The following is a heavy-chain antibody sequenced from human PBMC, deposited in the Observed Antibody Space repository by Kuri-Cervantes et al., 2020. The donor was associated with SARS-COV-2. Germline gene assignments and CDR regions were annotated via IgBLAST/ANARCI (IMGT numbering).Heavy chain of an antibody. CDR3: ASEDSGSYFRGRGMFDP. CDR1: GFTFSSYS. CDR2: ISSSSSYI. V-gene: IGHV3-21*01. J-gene: IGHJ5*02. D-gene: IGHD1-26*01. Sequence: GESLKISCAASGFTFSSYSMNWVRQAPGKGLEWVSSISSSSSYIYYADSVKGRFTISRDNAKNSLYLQMNSLRAEDTAVYYCASEDSGSYFRGRGMFDPWGQGTPVTVSS.